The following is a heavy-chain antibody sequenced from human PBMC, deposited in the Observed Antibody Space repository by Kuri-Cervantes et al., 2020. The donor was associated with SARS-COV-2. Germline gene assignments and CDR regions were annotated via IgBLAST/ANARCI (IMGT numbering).Heavy chain of an antibody. D-gene: IGHD2-2*01. CDR1: GGSISSYY. Sequence: GSLRLSCTVSGGSISSYYWSWIRQPAGKGLEWIGRIYTSGSTNYNPSLKSRVTMSVDTSKNQFPLKLSSVTAADTAVYYCARGTSYWYFDLWGRGTLVTVSS. CDR2: IYTSGST. CDR3: ARGTSYWYFDL. V-gene: IGHV4-4*07. J-gene: IGHJ2*01.